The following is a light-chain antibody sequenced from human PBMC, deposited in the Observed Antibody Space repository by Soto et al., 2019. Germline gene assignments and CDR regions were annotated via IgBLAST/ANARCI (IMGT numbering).Light chain of an antibody. CDR1: SSDVGGYNY. J-gene: IGLJ2*01. V-gene: IGLV2-14*01. CDR2: EVS. Sequence: QSVLTRPASVSGSPGQSITISCTGTSSDVGGYNYVSWYQQHPGKAPKLMIYEVSNRPSGVSNRFSGSKSGNTASLTISGLQAEDEADYYCSSYTSSSTLLVVFGGGTKLTVL. CDR3: SSYTSSSTLLVV.